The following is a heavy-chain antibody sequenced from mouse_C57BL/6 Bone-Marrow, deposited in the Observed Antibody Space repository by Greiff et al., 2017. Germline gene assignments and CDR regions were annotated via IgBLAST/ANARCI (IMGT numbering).Heavy chain of an antibody. Sequence: EVKLMESGGGLVQPKGSLKLSCAASGFSFNTYAMNWVRQAPGKGLEWVARIRSKSNNYATYYADSVKDRFTISRDDSESMLYPQMNNLKTEDTAMYYCVRQKYGSETWFAYWGQGTLVTVSA. D-gene: IGHD1-1*01. CDR3: VRQKYGSETWFAY. CDR1: GFSFNTYA. J-gene: IGHJ3*01. V-gene: IGHV10-1*01. CDR2: IRSKSNNYAT.